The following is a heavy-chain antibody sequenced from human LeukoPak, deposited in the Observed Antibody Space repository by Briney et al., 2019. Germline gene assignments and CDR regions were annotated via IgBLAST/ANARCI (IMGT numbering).Heavy chain of an antibody. J-gene: IGHJ6*03. D-gene: IGHD1-26*01. CDR3: AKVGWELLPYYYYYYYMDV. CDR1: GFTFSSYA. Sequence: GGSLRLSCAASGFTFSSYAMTWVRQAPGKGLEWVSSFSFNGESTYYADSAKGRFTISRDNSKNTLYLQMNSLRAEDTAVYYCAKVGWELLPYYYYYYYMDVWGKGTTVTISS. CDR2: FSFNGEST. V-gene: IGHV3-23*01.